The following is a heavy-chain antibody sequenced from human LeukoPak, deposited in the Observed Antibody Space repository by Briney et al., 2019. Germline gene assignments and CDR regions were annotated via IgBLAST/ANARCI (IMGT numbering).Heavy chain of an antibody. V-gene: IGHV4-31*03. D-gene: IGHD3-22*01. CDR1: GGSISSGGYY. J-gene: IGHJ4*02. CDR3: ARDYDSSGYYSR. Sequence: SETLSLTCTVSGGSISSGGYYWSWIRQHPGKGLEWIGYIYYSGSTYYNPSLKSRVTISVDTSKNQFSLKLSSVTAADTAVYYCARDYDSSGYYSRWGQGTLVTVSS. CDR2: IYYSGST.